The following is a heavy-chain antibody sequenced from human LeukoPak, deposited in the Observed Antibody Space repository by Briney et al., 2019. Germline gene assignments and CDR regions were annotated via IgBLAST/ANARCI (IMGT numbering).Heavy chain of an antibody. J-gene: IGHJ2*01. D-gene: IGHD6-19*01. CDR2: ISYDGSNK. Sequence: QPGGSLRLSCAASGFTFSSYGMHWVRQAPGKGLEWVAVISYDGSNKYYADSVKGRFTIPRDNSKNTLYLQMNSLRAEDTAVYYCAKDDRIAVAGKDWYFDLWGRGTLVTVSS. CDR1: GFTFSSYG. CDR3: AKDDRIAVAGKDWYFDL. V-gene: IGHV3-30*18.